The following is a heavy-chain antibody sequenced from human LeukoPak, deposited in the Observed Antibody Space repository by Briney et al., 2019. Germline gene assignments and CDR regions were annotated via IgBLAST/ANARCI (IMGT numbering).Heavy chain of an antibody. V-gene: IGHV1-18*01. CDR3: ASGPLGEMATPGWFDP. Sequence: ASVKVSCKASGYTFTSYGISWVRQAPGQGLEWMGWISAYNGNTNYAQKLQGRVTMTTDTSTSTAYMELRSLSSDDTAAYYCASGPLGEMATPGWFDPWGQGTLVTVSS. J-gene: IGHJ5*02. CDR2: ISAYNGNT. D-gene: IGHD5-24*01. CDR1: GYTFTSYG.